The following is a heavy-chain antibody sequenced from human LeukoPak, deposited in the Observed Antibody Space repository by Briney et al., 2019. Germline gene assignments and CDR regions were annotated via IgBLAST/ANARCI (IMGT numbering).Heavy chain of an antibody. CDR1: GFTFNDYA. Sequence: GGSLRLSCAASGFTFNDYAMSWVRQAPGKGLEWVSSINAASYSTYYADSVKGRFTISRDNSKNTLYLQMNSLRAEDTAVYYCAKAGDYVPYFDYWGQGTLVTVSS. D-gene: IGHD4-17*01. CDR2: INAASYST. J-gene: IGHJ4*02. CDR3: AKAGDYVPYFDY. V-gene: IGHV3-23*01.